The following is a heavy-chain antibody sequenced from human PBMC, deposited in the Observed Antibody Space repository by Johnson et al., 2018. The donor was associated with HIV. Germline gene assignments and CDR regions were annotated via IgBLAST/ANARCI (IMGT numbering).Heavy chain of an antibody. J-gene: IGHJ3*02. V-gene: IGHV3-30*04. CDR1: GFTFSSYA. Sequence: VQLVESGGGVVQPGRSLRLSCEASGFTFSSYAVHWVRQAPCKGLEWVALISYGINWNGGSTGYADSVKGRFTISRDNPKNTLYLQMSSLRAEDTAVYYCAKGDGIVGGSDAFDIWGQGTMVTVSS. CDR3: AKGDGIVGGSDAFDI. D-gene: IGHD1-26*01. CDR2: ISYGINWNGGST.